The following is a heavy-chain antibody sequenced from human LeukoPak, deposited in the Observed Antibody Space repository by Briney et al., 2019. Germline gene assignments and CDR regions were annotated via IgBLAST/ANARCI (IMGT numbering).Heavy chain of an antibody. V-gene: IGHV3-11*01. J-gene: IGHJ5*02. Sequence: GGALRLSCVVSGFNFSDYYMSWIRLTPGKGLEWVSYISSRSITIYYVDPVKGRFTISRDDAKNSLSLQMNNLRAEDTALYYCVRGRDYVGVAASLDLWGRGTLVTVS. D-gene: IGHD4-17*01. CDR1: GFNFSDYY. CDR2: ISSRSITI. CDR3: VRGRDYVGVAASLDL.